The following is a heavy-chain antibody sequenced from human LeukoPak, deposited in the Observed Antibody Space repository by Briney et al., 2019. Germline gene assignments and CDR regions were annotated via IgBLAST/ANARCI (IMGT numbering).Heavy chain of an antibody. CDR1: GGSISSGDYY. CDR2: IYYSGST. Sequence: NPSQTLSLTCTVSGGSISSGDYYWSWIRQPPGKGLEWIGYIYYSGSTYYNPSLKSRVTISVDTSKNHFSLQLTSLTAADTAVYYCAREGQQLVPPFDYWGQGTLVTVSS. J-gene: IGHJ4*02. D-gene: IGHD6-6*01. V-gene: IGHV4-30-4*01. CDR3: AREGQQLVPPFDY.